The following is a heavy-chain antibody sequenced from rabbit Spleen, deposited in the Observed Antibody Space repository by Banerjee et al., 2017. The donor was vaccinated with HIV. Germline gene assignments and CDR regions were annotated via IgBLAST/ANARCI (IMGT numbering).Heavy chain of an antibody. Sequence: QSLEESGGDLVKPGASLRLTCTASGFSFSSSYYMCWVRQAPGKGLEWIGYIDPVFGITYYANWVNGRFSISRENAQNTVFLQMTSLTAADTATYFCARGLGFSGAYAFDLWGQGTLVTVS. J-gene: IGHJ3*01. CDR3: ARGLGFSGAYAFDL. V-gene: IGHV1S40*01. CDR1: GFSFSSSYY. CDR2: IDPVFGIT. D-gene: IGHD1-1*01.